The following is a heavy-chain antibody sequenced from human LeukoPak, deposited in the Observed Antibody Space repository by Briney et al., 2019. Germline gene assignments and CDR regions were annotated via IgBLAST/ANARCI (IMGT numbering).Heavy chain of an antibody. CDR1: GFTFDDYA. J-gene: IGHJ6*03. D-gene: IGHD3-3*01. CDR2: ISWNSGSI. Sequence: GGSLRLSCAASGFTFDDYAMHWVRQAPGKGLEWVSGISWNSGSIGYADSVKGRFTISRDNAKNSLYLQMNSLRAEDTALYYCAGIRFLEWPSYYYYMDVWGKGTTVIVSS. V-gene: IGHV3-9*01. CDR3: AGIRFLEWPSYYYYMDV.